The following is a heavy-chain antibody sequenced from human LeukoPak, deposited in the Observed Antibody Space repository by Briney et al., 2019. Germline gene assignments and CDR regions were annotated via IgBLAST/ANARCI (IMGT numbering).Heavy chain of an antibody. CDR1: GFTFSGSA. CDR2: IRSKANSYAT. Sequence: GGSLRLSCAASGFTFSGSAMHWVRQASGKGLEWVGRIRSKANSYATAYAASVKGRFTISRDDSKNTAYLQMNSLKTEDTAVYYCTRLCIEDDYWGQGTLVTVSS. V-gene: IGHV3-73*01. CDR3: TRLCIEDDY. D-gene: IGHD2-8*01. J-gene: IGHJ4*02.